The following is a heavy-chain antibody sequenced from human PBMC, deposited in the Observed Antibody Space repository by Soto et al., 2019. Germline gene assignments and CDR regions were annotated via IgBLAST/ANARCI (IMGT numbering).Heavy chain of an antibody. CDR1: GGSMRNYF. CDR3: AAGEASSRNLAPYYLDF. V-gene: IGHV4-59*01. D-gene: IGHD6-13*01. J-gene: IGHJ4*02. Sequence: PSETLSLTCTVSGGSMRNYFWTWIRQPPGKGLEWIGCIHYSGTTSFFPSYNPSLRGRVTISEDTSKNQFSLKLLSVTTADTAVYFCAAGEASSRNLAPYYLDFWGQGTQVTVSS. CDR2: IHYSGTT.